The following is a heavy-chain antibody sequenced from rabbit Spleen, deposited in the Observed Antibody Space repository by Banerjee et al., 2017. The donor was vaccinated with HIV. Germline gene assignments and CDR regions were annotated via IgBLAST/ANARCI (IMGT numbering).Heavy chain of an antibody. CDR1: GFSFSNKAV. CDR3: VRDDYIGGYSGYFGTRLDL. D-gene: IGHD1-1*01. Sequence: QEQLVESGGGLVKPEGSLKLSCTASGFSFSNKAVMCWVRQTPGKGLEWITCIDVGRTGRTYYASWAKGRFTISRTSSTTVTLQMTSLTVADTATYFCVRDDYIGGYSGYFGTRLDLWGPGTLVTVS. CDR2: IDVGRTGRT. V-gene: IGHV1S45*01. J-gene: IGHJ3*01.